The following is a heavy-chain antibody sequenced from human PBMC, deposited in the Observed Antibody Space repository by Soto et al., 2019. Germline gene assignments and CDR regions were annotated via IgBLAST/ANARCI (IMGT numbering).Heavy chain of an antibody. D-gene: IGHD3-3*01. CDR2: INAGNGNT. CDR1: GYTFTSYA. V-gene: IGHV1-3*01. Sequence: ASVKVSCKASGYTFTSYAMHWVRQAPGQRLEWMGWINAGNGNTKYSQKFQGRVTITRDTSASTAYMELSSLRSEDTAVYYCARDLLDFWSGQPTYYFDYWGQGTLVTAPQ. J-gene: IGHJ4*02. CDR3: ARDLLDFWSGQPTYYFDY.